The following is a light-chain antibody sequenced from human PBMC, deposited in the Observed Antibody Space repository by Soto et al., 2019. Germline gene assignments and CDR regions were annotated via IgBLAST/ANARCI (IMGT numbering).Light chain of an antibody. Sequence: EIVLTQSPGTLSLSPGERATLSCRASQSVSSSYLAWYQQKPGQAHRLVIYGASSRATGIPDRISGSGSGTDFNLTISRLEPEDFAVYYCQQYGSSPRGTFGQGTKVEIK. CDR1: QSVSSSY. J-gene: IGKJ1*01. CDR2: GAS. CDR3: QQYGSSPRGT. V-gene: IGKV3-20*01.